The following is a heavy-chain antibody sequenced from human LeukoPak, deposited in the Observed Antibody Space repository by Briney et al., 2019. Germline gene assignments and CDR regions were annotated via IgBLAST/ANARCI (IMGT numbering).Heavy chain of an antibody. Sequence: PGGSLRLSCAASGFTFSNAWMSWVRQAPGKGLEWVGRIKSKTDGGTTDYAAPVKGRFTISRDDSKNTLYLQMNSLKTEDTAVYYCTTGYDFWSAYFNYWGQGTLVTVSS. CDR3: TTGYDFWSAYFNY. V-gene: IGHV3-15*01. J-gene: IGHJ4*02. D-gene: IGHD3-3*01. CDR1: GFTFSNAW. CDR2: IKSKTDGGTT.